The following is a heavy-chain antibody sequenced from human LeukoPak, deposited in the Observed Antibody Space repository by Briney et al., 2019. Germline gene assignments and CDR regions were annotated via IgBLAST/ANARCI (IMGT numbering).Heavy chain of an antibody. V-gene: IGHV4-38-2*02. CDR1: GYSISSGYY. CDR2: IYHSGST. CDR3: ARDPSRFSSSWYFDY. J-gene: IGHJ4*02. D-gene: IGHD6-13*01. Sequence: SETLSLTCAVSGYSISSGYYWGWIRQPPGKGLEWIGSIYHSGSTYYNPSLKSRVTISVDTSKNQFSLKLSSVTAADTAVYYCARDPSRFSSSWYFDYWAREPWSPSPQ.